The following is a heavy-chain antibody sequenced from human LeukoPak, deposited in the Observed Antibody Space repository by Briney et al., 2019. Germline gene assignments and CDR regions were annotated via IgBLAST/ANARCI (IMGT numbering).Heavy chain of an antibody. CDR2: ISYDGSRT. CDR3: ARDSTYYYASGSSGPHYFDY. CDR1: GFTFTEYA. V-gene: IGHV3-30*01. J-gene: IGHJ4*02. Sequence: GRSQRLSCAASGFTFTEYAMHWVRQAPGKGLEWVALISYDGSRTAYADSVKGRFTISRDSSRNTLYLQLNSLGPEDAAVYYCARDSTYYYASGSSGPHYFDYWGQGALVTVSS. D-gene: IGHD3-10*01.